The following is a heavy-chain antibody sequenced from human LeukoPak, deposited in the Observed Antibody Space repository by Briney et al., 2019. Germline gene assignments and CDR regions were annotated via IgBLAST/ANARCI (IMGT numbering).Heavy chain of an antibody. V-gene: IGHV3-23*01. Sequence: GGSLRLSCAAFGFTFSSYAMSWVRQAPGKGLEWVSAISGSGGSTYYADSVKGRFTISRDNSKNTLYLQMNSLRAEDTAVYYCAEESHTYYDFWSGNFDYWGQGTLVTVSS. CDR1: GFTFSSYA. CDR3: AEESHTYYDFWSGNFDY. D-gene: IGHD3-3*01. J-gene: IGHJ4*02. CDR2: ISGSGGST.